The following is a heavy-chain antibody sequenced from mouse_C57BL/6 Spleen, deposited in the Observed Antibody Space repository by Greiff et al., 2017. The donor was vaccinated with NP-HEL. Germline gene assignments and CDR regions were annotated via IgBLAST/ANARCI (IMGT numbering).Heavy chain of an antibody. CDR2: IYPGSGST. D-gene: IGHD1-1*01. V-gene: IGHV1-55*01. CDR3: GREGYGRSHSWFAY. CDR1: GYTFTSYW. Sequence: QVQLQQPGAELVKPGASVKMSCKASGYTFTSYWITWVKQRPGQGLEWIGDIYPGSGSTNYNEKFKSKATLTVDTSSSTAYMQLSSLTSEDSAVYYCGREGYGRSHSWFAYWGQGTLVTVSA. J-gene: IGHJ3*01.